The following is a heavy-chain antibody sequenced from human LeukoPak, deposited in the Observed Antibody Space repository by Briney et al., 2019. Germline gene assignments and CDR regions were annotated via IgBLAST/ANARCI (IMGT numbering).Heavy chain of an antibody. CDR3: AKDPASYDILTGYMLY. CDR1: GFTFSSYG. CDR2: ISYDGSNK. D-gene: IGHD3-9*01. Sequence: GGSQRLSCAASGFTFSSYGMHWVRQAPGKGLEWVAVISYDGSNKYYADSVKGRFTISRDNSKNTLYLQMNSLRAEDTAVYYCAKDPASYDILTGYMLYWGQGTLVTVSS. J-gene: IGHJ4*02. V-gene: IGHV3-30*18.